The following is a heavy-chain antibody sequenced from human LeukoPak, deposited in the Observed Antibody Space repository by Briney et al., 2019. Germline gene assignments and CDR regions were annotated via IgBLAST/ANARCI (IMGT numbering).Heavy chain of an antibody. CDR2: IYHSGST. Sequence: SETLSLTCAVSGYSISSGYYWGWIRPPPGKGLEWIGSIYHSGSTFYNPSLKSRVTISADTSKNQFSLTLSSVTAADTAVYYCARPQGATAMVASDIWGQGTMVTVSS. J-gene: IGHJ3*02. CDR3: ARPQGATAMVASDI. V-gene: IGHV4-38-2*01. CDR1: GYSISSGYY. D-gene: IGHD2-2*01.